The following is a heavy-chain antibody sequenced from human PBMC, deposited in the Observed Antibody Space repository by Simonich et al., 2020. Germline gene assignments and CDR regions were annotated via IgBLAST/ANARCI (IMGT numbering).Heavy chain of an antibody. CDR2: INHSGSP. CDR3: ARCGLVNYDILTGYHNWFDP. D-gene: IGHD3-9*01. Sequence: QVQLQQWGAGLLTPSETLSLTCAVYGGSFSGYYWSWIRQPPGKGLGWFGEINHSGSPNYNPARKRRGPISVDTSKNQFSLKLSYVTAADTAVYYCARCGLVNYDILTGYHNWFDPWGQGTLVTVSS. CDR1: GGSFSGYY. V-gene: IGHV4-34*01. J-gene: IGHJ5*02.